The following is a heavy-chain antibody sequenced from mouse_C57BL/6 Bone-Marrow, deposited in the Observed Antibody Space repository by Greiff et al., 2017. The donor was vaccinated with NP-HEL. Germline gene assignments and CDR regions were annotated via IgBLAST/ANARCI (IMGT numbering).Heavy chain of an antibody. D-gene: IGHD2-4*01. J-gene: IGHJ1*03. Sequence: EVHLVESGGGLVQSGRSLRLSCATSGFTFSDFYMEWVRQAPGKGLEWIAASRNKANDYTTEYSASVKGRFIVSRDTSQSILYLQMNALRAEDTAIYYCARDAGLYDYGWYFDVWGTGTTVTVSS. CDR2: SRNKANDYTT. V-gene: IGHV7-1*01. CDR1: GFTFSDFY. CDR3: ARDAGLYDYGWYFDV.